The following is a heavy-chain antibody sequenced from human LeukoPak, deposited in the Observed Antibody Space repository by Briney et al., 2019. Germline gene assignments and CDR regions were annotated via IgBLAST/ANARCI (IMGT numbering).Heavy chain of an antibody. V-gene: IGHV4-39*01. CDR2: IDYSGHT. D-gene: IGHD3-16*01. CDR1: GASISSSSRADYFF. CDR3: ARPLYNSWDRFDP. J-gene: IGHJ5*02. Sequence: SETLSLTCTVSGASISSSSRADYFFWGWIRQAPGKGLEWIGSIDYSGHTYYNPSLKTRATISVGTPKNQFSLSLRSVTAADTAVYYCARPLYNSWDRFDPWGQGTLITV.